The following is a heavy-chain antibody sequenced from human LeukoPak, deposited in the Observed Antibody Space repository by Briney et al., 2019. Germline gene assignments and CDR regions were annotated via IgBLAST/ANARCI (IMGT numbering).Heavy chain of an antibody. CDR1: GFTVSSNF. V-gene: IGHV3-66*01. CDR2: IYNGGTT. J-gene: IGHJ5*02. CDR3: ASGQGYCSGGSCHSGWFDP. Sequence: GGSLRLSCAASGFTVSSNFMIWVRQAPGKGLEWVSLIYNGGTTYYADSVKGRFTISRDNSKSTLDLQMDTLRAEDTAVYYCASGQGYCSGGSCHSGWFDPWGQGTLVTVSS. D-gene: IGHD2-15*01.